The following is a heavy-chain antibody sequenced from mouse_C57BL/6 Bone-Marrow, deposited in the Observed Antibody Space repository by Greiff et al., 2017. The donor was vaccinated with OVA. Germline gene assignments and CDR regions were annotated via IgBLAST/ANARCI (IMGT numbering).Heavy chain of an antibody. J-gene: IGHJ1*03. CDR1: GFNIKDDY. CDR2: IDPENGDT. D-gene: IGHD2-5*01. Sequence: PLQQSGAELVRPGASVKLSCTASGFNIKDDYMHWVKQRPEQGLEWIGWIDPENGDTEYASKFQGKATITADTSSNTAYLQLSSLTSEDTAVYYCTSYYSNFYWYFDVWGTGTTVTVSS. V-gene: IGHV14-4*01. CDR3: TSYYSNFYWYFDV.